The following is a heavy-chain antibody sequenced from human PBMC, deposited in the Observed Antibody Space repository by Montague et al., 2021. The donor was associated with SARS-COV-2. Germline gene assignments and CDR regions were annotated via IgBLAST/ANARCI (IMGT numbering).Heavy chain of an antibody. CDR1: GDSIRNRDYS. CDR3: ATRTRYPRNDFGF. J-gene: IGHJ4*02. V-gene: IGHV4-39*01. D-gene: IGHD2-15*01. Sequence: SETLSLTCTVSGDSIRNRDYSWGWVRQPPGKGLEWIGNIYNGGTTFYNPSLKSRVTIFVDTSKNQFSLKLSSVTAADTAVYYCATRTRYPRNDFGFWGQGTLVTVSS. CDR2: IYNGGTT.